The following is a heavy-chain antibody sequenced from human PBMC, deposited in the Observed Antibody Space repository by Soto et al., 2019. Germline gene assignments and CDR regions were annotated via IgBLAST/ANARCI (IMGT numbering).Heavy chain of an antibody. CDR1: GYTFTSYG. CDR2: ISAYNGNT. V-gene: IGHV1-18*01. J-gene: IGHJ5*02. D-gene: IGHD6-13*01. Sequence: ASVKVSCKASGYTFTSYGISWVRQAPGQGLEWMRWISAYNGNTNYAQKLQGRVTMTTDTSTSTAYMGLRSLRSDDTAVYYCARWPGAAAGTRWFDPWGQGTLVTVSS. CDR3: ARWPGAAAGTRWFDP.